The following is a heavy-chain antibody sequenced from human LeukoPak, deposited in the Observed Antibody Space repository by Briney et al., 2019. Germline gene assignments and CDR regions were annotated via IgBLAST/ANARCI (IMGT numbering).Heavy chain of an antibody. D-gene: IGHD5-18*01. J-gene: IGHJ4*02. CDR2: IHYSGST. Sequence: SETLSLTCTVSGASISSYYWSWIRQPPGKGLEWIAFIHYSGSTKYNPSLKSRVTISADTSKNQFSLTLGSVSATDTAVYYCVSPRGFSYGYFDYWGQGTLVTVSS. CDR1: GASISSYY. CDR3: VSPRGFSYGYFDY. V-gene: IGHV4-59*08.